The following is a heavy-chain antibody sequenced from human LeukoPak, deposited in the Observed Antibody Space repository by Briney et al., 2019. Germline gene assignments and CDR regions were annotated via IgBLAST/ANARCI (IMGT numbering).Heavy chain of an antibody. Sequence: SETLSLTCTVSGGSISSYYWSWIRQPAGKGLEWIGRIYTSGSTNYNPSLKSRVTMSVDTSKNQFSLKLSSVTAADTAVYYCARGYDYVWGYYYYYMDVWGKGTTVTISS. V-gene: IGHV4-4*07. CDR2: IYTSGST. CDR1: GGSISSYY. D-gene: IGHD3-16*01. CDR3: ARGYDYVWGYYYYYMDV. J-gene: IGHJ6*03.